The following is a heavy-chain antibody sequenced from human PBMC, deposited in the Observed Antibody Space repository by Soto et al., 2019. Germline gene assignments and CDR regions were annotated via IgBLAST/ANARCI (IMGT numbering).Heavy chain of an antibody. CDR3: ARGYDILTGVAYGMDV. CDR1: GGSISSYY. V-gene: IGHV4-59*01. CDR2: IYYSGST. D-gene: IGHD3-9*01. Sequence: ETLSLTCTVSGGSISSYYWSWIRQPPGKGLEWIGYIYYSGSTNYNPSLKSRVTISVDTSKNQFSLKLSSVTAADTAVYYCARGYDILTGVAYGMDVWGQGTTVTVSS. J-gene: IGHJ6*02.